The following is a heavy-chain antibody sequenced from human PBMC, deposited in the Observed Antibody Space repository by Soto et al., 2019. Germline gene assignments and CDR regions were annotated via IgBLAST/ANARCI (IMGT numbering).Heavy chain of an antibody. V-gene: IGHV1-18*01. CDR3: ARGHILWYFDL. J-gene: IGHJ2*01. CDR2: ISAYNGNT. CDR1: GYTFISYG. D-gene: IGHD2-21*01. Sequence: ASVKVSCKASGYTFISYGISWVRQAPGQGLEWMGWISAYNGNTNYAQKFQGRVTMTTDRSTSTAYMELRSLRSDDTAVYYCARGHILWYFDLWGRGTLVTVSS.